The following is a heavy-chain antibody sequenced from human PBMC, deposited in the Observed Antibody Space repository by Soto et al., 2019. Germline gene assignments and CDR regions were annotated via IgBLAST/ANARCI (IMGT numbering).Heavy chain of an antibody. D-gene: IGHD1-26*01. J-gene: IGHJ4*02. Sequence: QVPLVQSGAEVKKPGASVTVSCKTSGYTPTNYDIGWVRQAPVQGLEWMGWISAYNGNRNSAQKLQGRLTRTTDTSTKTAYIELRSLRSDDTAVYYCARALYRSGTYYAFDNWGQGTLVTVSS. CDR1: GYTPTNYD. V-gene: IGHV1-18*01. CDR3: ARALYRSGTYYAFDN. CDR2: ISAYNGNR.